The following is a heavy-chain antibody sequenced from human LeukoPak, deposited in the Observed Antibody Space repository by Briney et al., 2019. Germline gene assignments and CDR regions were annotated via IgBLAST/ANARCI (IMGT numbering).Heavy chain of an antibody. V-gene: IGHV5-51*01. CDR2: IYPGDSDT. CDR3: ARGSPAYYFDF. Sequence: GESLKISCKGSGYIFTSYWIGWVRQMPGKGLEWVGIIYPGDSDTRYSPSFQGQVTISADKSITTAYLQWSSLKASDTAVYYCARGSPAYYFDFWGQGTLVTVSS. CDR1: GYIFTSYW. J-gene: IGHJ4*02.